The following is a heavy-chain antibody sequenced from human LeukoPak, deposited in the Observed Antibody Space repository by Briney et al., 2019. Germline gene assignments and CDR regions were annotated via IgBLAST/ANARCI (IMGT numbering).Heavy chain of an antibody. D-gene: IGHD3-3*01. CDR1: GFTFSNAW. CDR2: IKSKTDGGTT. CDR3: TTVDFWGGYLPRPVYYYYYMDV. Sequence: GGSLRLSCAASGFTFSNAWMSWVRQAPGKGLEWVGRIKSKTDGGTTDYAAPVKGRFTISRDDSKNTLYLQMNSLKTEDTAVYYCTTVDFWGGYLPRPVYYYYYMDVWGKGTTVTVSS. V-gene: IGHV3-15*01. J-gene: IGHJ6*03.